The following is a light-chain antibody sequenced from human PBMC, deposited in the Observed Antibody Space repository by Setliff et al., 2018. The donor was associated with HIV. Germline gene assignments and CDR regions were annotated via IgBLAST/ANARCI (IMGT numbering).Light chain of an antibody. J-gene: IGLJ1*01. Sequence: QSVLTQPASLSGSPGQTITISCSGTSDDLGQYNYVSWYQQRPGKAPKLIIYDVRFRPSGTSNRFSASKSGNTASLTIAGLQDGDEGDYYCSAFAVSNYNYFFGTGTKVTVL. V-gene: IGLV2-14*03. CDR1: SDDLGQYNY. CDR2: DVR. CDR3: SAFAVSNYNYF.